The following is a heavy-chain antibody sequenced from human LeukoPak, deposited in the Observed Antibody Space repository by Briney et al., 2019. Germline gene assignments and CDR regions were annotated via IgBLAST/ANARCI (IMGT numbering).Heavy chain of an antibody. J-gene: IGHJ4*02. Sequence: ASVNVSCKASGYTFTSYGISWVRQAPGQGLEWMGWISAYNGNTNYAQKLQGRVTMTTDTTTSTAYMELRSLRSDDTAVYYCARADGGSGWTDFDYWGQGTLVTVSS. CDR1: GYTFTSYG. V-gene: IGHV1-18*01. D-gene: IGHD6-19*01. CDR2: ISAYNGNT. CDR3: ARADGGSGWTDFDY.